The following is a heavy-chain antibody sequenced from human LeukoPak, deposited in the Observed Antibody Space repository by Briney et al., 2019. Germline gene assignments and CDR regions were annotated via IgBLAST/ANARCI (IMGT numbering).Heavy chain of an antibody. D-gene: IGHD3-10*01. CDR2: ISSSGSTI. Sequence: PGGSLRLSCAASGFTFSTYEMNWVRQAPGKGLEWVSYISSSGSTIYYADSVKGRFTISRHNARNSLYLQMNSLRAEDTATYYCVRGELLGAFDIWGQGIMVTVSP. V-gene: IGHV3-48*03. CDR3: VRGELLGAFDI. CDR1: GFTFSTYE. J-gene: IGHJ3*02.